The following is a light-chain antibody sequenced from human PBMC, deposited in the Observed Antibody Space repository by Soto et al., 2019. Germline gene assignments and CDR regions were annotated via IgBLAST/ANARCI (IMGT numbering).Light chain of an antibody. V-gene: IGKV1-9*01. CDR1: QDVSRY. CDR3: QQLNSYVFA. J-gene: IGKJ3*01. Sequence: DIQLTQSPSFLSASVGDRVTITCRASQDVSRYLAWYQQKPGKAPNLLIYAASTLRSGVPSRFSGSGSETEFTLTISSLQPEDFATYYCQQLNSYVFAFGPGTRWIS. CDR2: AAS.